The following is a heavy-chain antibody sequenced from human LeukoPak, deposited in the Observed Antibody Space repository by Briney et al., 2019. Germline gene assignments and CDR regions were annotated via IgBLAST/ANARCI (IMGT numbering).Heavy chain of an antibody. Sequence: PGGSLRLSCAASGFIVSSNYMSWVRQAPGKGLEWVANIKQDGSEKYYVDSVKGRFTISRDNAKNSLYLQMNSLRAEDTAVYYCAREKGIMVREMALDIWGQGTMVTVSS. J-gene: IGHJ3*02. CDR1: GFIVSSNY. V-gene: IGHV3-7*03. CDR2: IKQDGSEK. CDR3: AREKGIMVREMALDI. D-gene: IGHD3-10*01.